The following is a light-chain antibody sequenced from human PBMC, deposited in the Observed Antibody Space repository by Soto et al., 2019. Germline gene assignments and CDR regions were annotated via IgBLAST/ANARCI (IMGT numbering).Light chain of an antibody. Sequence: QSALTQPASVSGSPVPSITISCTGTSSDVGGYNYVSWYQQHPGKDPKLLIYEVSNRPSGVSNGFSGSKSGNTASLTISGLQAEDEEDYYCSSYTSSSTQVFGTGTKLTV. CDR3: SSYTSSSTQV. CDR1: SSDVGGYNY. V-gene: IGLV2-14*01. J-gene: IGLJ1*01. CDR2: EVS.